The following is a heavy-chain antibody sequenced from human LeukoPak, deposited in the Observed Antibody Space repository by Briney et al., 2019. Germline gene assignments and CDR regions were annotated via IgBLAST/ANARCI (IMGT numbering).Heavy chain of an antibody. CDR2: INPNSGGT. CDR3: ARARGYSYHRAFDY. V-gene: IGHV1-2*02. J-gene: IGHJ4*02. CDR1: GYTFTGYY. D-gene: IGHD5-18*01. Sequence: GASVKVSCKASGYTFTGYYMHWVRQAPGQGLEWMGWINPNSGGTNYAQKFQGRVTITRNTSISTAYMELSSLRSEDTAVYYCARARGYSYHRAFDYWGQGTLVTVSS.